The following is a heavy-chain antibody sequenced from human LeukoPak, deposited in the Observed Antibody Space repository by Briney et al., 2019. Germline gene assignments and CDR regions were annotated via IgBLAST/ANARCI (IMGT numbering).Heavy chain of an antibody. CDR1: GFTFSSYA. D-gene: IGHD3-22*01. V-gene: IGHV3-23*01. Sequence: PGGSLRLSCAASGFTFSSYAMSWVRQAPGKGLEWVSAISGSGGSTYYADSVKGRFTISRDNSKNTQYLQMNSLRAEDTAVYYCAKDLYYYDSSGYYPTFDYWGQGTLVTVSS. J-gene: IGHJ4*02. CDR2: ISGSGGST. CDR3: AKDLYYYDSSGYYPTFDY.